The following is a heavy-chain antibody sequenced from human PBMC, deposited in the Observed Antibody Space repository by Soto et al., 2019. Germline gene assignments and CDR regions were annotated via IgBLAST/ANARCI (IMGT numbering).Heavy chain of an antibody. J-gene: IGHJ4*02. CDR2: INHSGST. CDR1: GGSFSGYN. Sequence: SATLSLTRPVYGGSFSGYNWSWISQPPGKGLEWIGEINHSGSTNYNPSLKRRVTISVDTSQNQFSLKLSSVTAADTAVYYCARGYSYGPYFDYWGQGTLVTVS. V-gene: IGHV4-34*01. D-gene: IGHD5-18*01. CDR3: ARGYSYGPYFDY.